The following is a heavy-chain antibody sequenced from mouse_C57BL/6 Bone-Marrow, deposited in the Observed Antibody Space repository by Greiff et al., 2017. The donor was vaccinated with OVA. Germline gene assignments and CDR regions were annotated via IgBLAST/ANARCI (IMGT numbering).Heavy chain of an antibody. CDR2: IDPNSGGT. V-gene: IGHV1-72*01. CDR3: ALYDGYLYYFDY. CDR1: GYTFTSYW. D-gene: IGHD2-3*01. Sequence: QVHVKQPGAELVKPGASVKLSCKASGYTFTSYWMHWVKQRPGRGLEWIGRIDPNSGGTKYNEKFKSKATLTVDKPSSTAYMQLSSLTSEDSAVYYCALYDGYLYYFDYWGQGTTLTVSS. J-gene: IGHJ2*01.